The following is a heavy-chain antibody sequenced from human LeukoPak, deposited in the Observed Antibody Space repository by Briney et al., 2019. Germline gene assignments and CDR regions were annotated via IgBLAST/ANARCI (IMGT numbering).Heavy chain of an antibody. CDR1: GGSINSYY. Sequence: SETLSLTCTVSGGSINSYYWGWIRQPPGKGLEWIGYIYYSGSTNYNPSLKSRVTISVDTSKNQFSLKLSSVTAADTAVYYCARTLRKYYYDSSGSPGIWFDPWGQGTLVTVSS. J-gene: IGHJ5*02. V-gene: IGHV4-59*01. D-gene: IGHD3-22*01. CDR2: IYYSGST. CDR3: ARTLRKYYYDSSGSPGIWFDP.